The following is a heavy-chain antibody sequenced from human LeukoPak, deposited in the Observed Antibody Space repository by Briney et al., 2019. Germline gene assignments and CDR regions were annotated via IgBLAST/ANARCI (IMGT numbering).Heavy chain of an antibody. CDR1: GGSFDGYS. CDR3: ASRKLANDY. Sequence: SETLSLTCAIYGGSFDGYSWSWIRQSPGKGLEWIGEINLAGSTKYNPSLKSRVTMTITTSKKEVSLNLNSVTAADTAVYYCASRKLANDYWGQGTLVTVSS. J-gene: IGHJ4*02. V-gene: IGHV4-34*01. CDR2: INLAGST. D-gene: IGHD1-1*01.